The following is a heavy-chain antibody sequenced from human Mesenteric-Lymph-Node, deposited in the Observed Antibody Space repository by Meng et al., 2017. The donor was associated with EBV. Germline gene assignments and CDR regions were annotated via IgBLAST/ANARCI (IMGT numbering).Heavy chain of an antibody. CDR3: ARENPARGNWFDP. Sequence: QVHPQEPGPGLVKPSETLSLPCTVSGGSVSSTSYYWSWIRQPPGKRLEWIGYVYYSGSTNYNPSLKSRVTISVDTSKNQFSLNLYSVTAADTAVYYCARENPARGNWFDPWGQGALVTVSS. CDR2: VYYSGST. D-gene: IGHD3-16*01. CDR1: GGSVSSTSYY. V-gene: IGHV4-61*01. J-gene: IGHJ5*02.